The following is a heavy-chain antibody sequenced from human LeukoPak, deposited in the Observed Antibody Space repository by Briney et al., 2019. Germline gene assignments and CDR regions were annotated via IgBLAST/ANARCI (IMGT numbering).Heavy chain of an antibody. CDR1: GGSMSSGDNY. V-gene: IGHV4-30-4*08. Sequence: PSETLSLTCTVSGGSMSSGDNYWTWVRQPPGKGQEWIGYTYYSGNTYYNPSLKSRVTISGDTSKNEFSLRLTSVTAADSAVYYCVTDKWVKADNSWLHYGMDVWGEGTTVTVSS. CDR2: TYYSGNT. J-gene: IGHJ6*04. CDR3: VTDKWVKADNSWLHYGMDV. D-gene: IGHD5-12*01.